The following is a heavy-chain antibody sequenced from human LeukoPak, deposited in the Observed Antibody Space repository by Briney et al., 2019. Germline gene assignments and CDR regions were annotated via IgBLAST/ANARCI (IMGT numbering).Heavy chain of an antibody. CDR3: TRDTGTTGEVKFDP. Sequence: SETLSLTCAVSGGSISSDIWWSWVRQSPGKGLEWIGEIYHSGTTTYNPSLKSRVTISIDDSRNEFSLKLSSVTAADTAVYYCTRDTGTTGEVKFDPWGQGTLVTVSS. CDR1: GGSISSDIW. J-gene: IGHJ5*02. D-gene: IGHD4-17*01. V-gene: IGHV4-4*02. CDR2: IYHSGTT.